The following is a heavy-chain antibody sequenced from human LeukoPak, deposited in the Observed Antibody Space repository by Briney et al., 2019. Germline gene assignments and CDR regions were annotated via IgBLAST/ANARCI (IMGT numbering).Heavy chain of an antibody. CDR1: GGSISSAEYY. Sequence: SETLSLTCTVSGGSISSAEYYWTWIRQHPGKGLEWIGYIHYSGSTFYNPSLKSRLTISVDTSRNQFSLKLSSVTAADTAVYYCARQTRYSYGSDYWGQGTLVTVSS. J-gene: IGHJ4*02. CDR3: ARQTRYSYGSDY. V-gene: IGHV4-31*03. D-gene: IGHD5-18*01. CDR2: IHYSGST.